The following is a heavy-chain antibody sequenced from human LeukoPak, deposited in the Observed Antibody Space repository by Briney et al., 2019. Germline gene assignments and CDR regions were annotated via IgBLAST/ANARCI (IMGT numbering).Heavy chain of an antibody. J-gene: IGHJ5*02. D-gene: IGHD6-19*01. V-gene: IGHV1-8*02. CDR3: ARVQGQWLKWFDP. CDR1: GGTFSSYA. CDR2: MNPNSGNT. Sequence: ASVKVSCKASGGTFSSYAINWVRQATGQGLEWMGWMNPNSGNTGYAQKFQGRVTMTRNTSISTAYMELSSLRSEDTAVYYCARVQGQWLKWFDPWGQGTLVTVSS.